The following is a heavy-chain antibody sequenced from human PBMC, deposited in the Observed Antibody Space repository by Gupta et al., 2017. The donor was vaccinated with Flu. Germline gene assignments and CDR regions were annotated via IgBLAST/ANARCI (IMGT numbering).Heavy chain of an antibody. V-gene: IGHV1-2*02. Sequence: HWVRQAPGQGLEWMGWIYPNTGGTNYAQKFQGRVTMTRDTSITTVYMELIRLRSDDTAVYYCASISGSYRNDYWGQGTLVTVSS. J-gene: IGHJ4*02. CDR3: ASISGSYRNDY. D-gene: IGHD1-26*01. CDR2: IYPNTGGT.